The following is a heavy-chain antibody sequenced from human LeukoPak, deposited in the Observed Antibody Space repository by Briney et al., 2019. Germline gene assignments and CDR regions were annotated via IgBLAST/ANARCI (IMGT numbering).Heavy chain of an antibody. Sequence: SVKVSCKASGGTFSSYAISWVRQAPGHGLEWMGGIIPIFGTANYAQKFQGRVTITADESTSTAYMELSSLRSEDTAVYYCARGGGGLPTQNYYYYYYMDVWGKGTTVTISS. D-gene: IGHD5/OR15-5a*01. J-gene: IGHJ6*03. V-gene: IGHV1-69*13. CDR2: IIPIFGTA. CDR3: ARGGGGLPTQNYYYYYYMDV. CDR1: GGTFSSYA.